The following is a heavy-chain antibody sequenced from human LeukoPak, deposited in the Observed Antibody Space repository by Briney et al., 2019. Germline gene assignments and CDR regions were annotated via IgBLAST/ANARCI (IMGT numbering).Heavy chain of an antibody. Sequence: GGTLRLSCAASGFTFSSYSIYWVRQAPGKGLEWVSSISSSSRYINYADSVKGRFTISRDNAKNSLFLQMNSLRAEDTAVYYCASPPSVDSSSPYYFEYWGQGTLVTVSS. CDR1: GFTFSSYS. J-gene: IGHJ4*02. D-gene: IGHD6-6*01. V-gene: IGHV3-21*01. CDR2: ISSSSRYI. CDR3: ASPPSVDSSSPYYFEY.